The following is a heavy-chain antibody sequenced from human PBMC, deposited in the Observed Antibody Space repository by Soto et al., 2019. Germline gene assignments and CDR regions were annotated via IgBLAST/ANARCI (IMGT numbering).Heavy chain of an antibody. V-gene: IGHV1-3*01. CDR1: GYTFTSYA. Sequence: ASVKVSCKASGYTFTSYAMHWVRQAPGQRLEWMGWINAGNGNTKYSQKFQGRVTITRDTSASTAYMELSSLRSEDTAVYYCARDGVICSGSYCYHDYWGQGTLVTVSS. CDR2: INAGNGNT. J-gene: IGHJ4*02. CDR3: ARDGVICSGSYCYHDY. D-gene: IGHD2-21*02.